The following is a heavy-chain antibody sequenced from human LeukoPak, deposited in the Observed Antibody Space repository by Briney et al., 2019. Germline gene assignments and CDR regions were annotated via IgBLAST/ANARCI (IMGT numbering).Heavy chain of an antibody. D-gene: IGHD2-2*01. CDR1: GGSISSYS. V-gene: IGHV4-59*12. J-gene: IGHJ3*02. Sequence: KPSETLSLTCTVSGGSISSYSWSWIRQPPGKGLEWIGYIYHSGSTYYNPSLKSRVTISVDTSKNQFSLKLSSVTAADTAVYYCARAILGYCSSTSCYDDAFDIWGQGTMVTVSS. CDR3: ARAILGYCSSTSCYDDAFDI. CDR2: IYHSGST.